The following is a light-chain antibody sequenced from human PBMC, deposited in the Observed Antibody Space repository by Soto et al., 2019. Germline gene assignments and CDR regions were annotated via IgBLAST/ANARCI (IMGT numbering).Light chain of an antibody. J-gene: IGKJ1*01. CDR2: GAS. CDR3: QQYGRLPRT. CDR1: QSVSSSY. Sequence: EIVLTQSPGTLSLSPGERATLSCRASQSVSSSYLAWYQQKPGQAPRLLIYGASSRASGILDRFSGSGSGTDFTLTISRLEPEDFAVYYCQQYGRLPRTFGQGTKVEIK. V-gene: IGKV3-20*01.